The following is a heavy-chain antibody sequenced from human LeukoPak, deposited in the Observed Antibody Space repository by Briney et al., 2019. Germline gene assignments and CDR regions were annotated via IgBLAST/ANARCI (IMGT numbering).Heavy chain of an antibody. Sequence: AASVKVSCKASGYTFTSYGISWVRQAPGQGLEWMGGIIPIFGTANYAQKFQGRVTITADESTSTAYMELSSLRSEDTAVYYCARNYDSSGYYYYYYGMDVWGQGTTVTVSS. J-gene: IGHJ6*02. CDR2: IIPIFGTA. D-gene: IGHD3-22*01. V-gene: IGHV1-69*13. CDR1: GYTFTSYG. CDR3: ARNYDSSGYYYYYYGMDV.